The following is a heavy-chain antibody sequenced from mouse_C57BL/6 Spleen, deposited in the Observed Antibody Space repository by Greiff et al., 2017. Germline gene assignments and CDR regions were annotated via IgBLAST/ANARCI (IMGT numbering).Heavy chain of an antibody. CDR3: ARGPIYYDYYYYAMDY. CDR1: GFTFSDYY. J-gene: IGHJ4*01. V-gene: IGHV5-16*01. D-gene: IGHD2-4*01. Sequence: EVQVVESEGGLVQPGSSMKLSCTASGFTFSDYYMAWVRQVPEKGLEWVANINYDGSSTYYLDSLKSRFIISRDNAKNILYLQMSSLKSEDTATYYCARGPIYYDYYYYAMDYWGQGTSVTVSS. CDR2: INYDGSST.